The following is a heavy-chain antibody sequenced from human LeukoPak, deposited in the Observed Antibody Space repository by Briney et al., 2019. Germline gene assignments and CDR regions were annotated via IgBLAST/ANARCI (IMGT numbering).Heavy chain of an antibody. J-gene: IGHJ2*01. CDR3: ARPASWLPYFDL. CDR1: GGSISGYY. D-gene: IGHD5-12*01. V-gene: IGHV4-59*08. CDR2: IYYSGST. Sequence: SETLSLTCTVSGGSISGYYWSWIRQPPGKGLEWIGYIYYSGSTNYNPSLKSRVTISIDTSENQFSLKLSSVTAADTAVYFCARPASWLPYFDLWGRGTLVTVSS.